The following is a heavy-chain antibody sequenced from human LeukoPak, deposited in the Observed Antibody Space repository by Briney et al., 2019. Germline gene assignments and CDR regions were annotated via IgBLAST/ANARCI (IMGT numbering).Heavy chain of an antibody. D-gene: IGHD1-26*01. Sequence: PSETLSLTCTVSGGSISSSSYYWGWIRQPPGKGLEWIGEINDSGNTNYNPSLKSRLTISVDTSKNQFSLKLDSVTAADTAVYFCARLRSGSYHPHYFDYWGQGTLVTVSS. CDR1: GGSISSSSYY. J-gene: IGHJ4*02. V-gene: IGHV4-39*07. CDR2: INDSGNT. CDR3: ARLRSGSYHPHYFDY.